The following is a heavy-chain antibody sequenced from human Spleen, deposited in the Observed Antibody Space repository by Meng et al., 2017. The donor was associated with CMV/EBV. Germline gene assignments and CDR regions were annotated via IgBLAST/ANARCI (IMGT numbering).Heavy chain of an antibody. CDR2: ISWNGGSF. D-gene: IGHD2-21*02. V-gene: IGHV3-9*01. CDR3: ASGGGDYYNWFDP. Sequence: SLKISCEASGFTFDDYAMHWVRQVPGKGLEWVSGISWNGGSFAYADSVEGRFTISRDNSKNTLYLQMNSLRAEDTAVYYCASGGGDYYNWFDPWGQGTLVTVSS. J-gene: IGHJ5*02. CDR1: GFTFDDYA.